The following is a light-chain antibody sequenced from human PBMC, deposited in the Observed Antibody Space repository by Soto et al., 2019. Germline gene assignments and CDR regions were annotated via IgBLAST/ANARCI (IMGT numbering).Light chain of an antibody. Sequence: EVVLTQSPAILSLSPGERATLSCRASQSVGNFLTWYQQKPGQAPRLLIYDASTRATGIPARFSGSGSGTDFTLTISSLEPEDFAVYYCQQRSNWPPLTIGGGTKVEIK. CDR3: QQRSNWPPLT. V-gene: IGKV3-11*01. CDR1: QSVGNF. J-gene: IGKJ4*01. CDR2: DAS.